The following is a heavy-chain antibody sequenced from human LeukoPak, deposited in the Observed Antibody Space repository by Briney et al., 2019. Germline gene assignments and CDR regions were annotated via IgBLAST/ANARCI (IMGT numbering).Heavy chain of an antibody. J-gene: IGHJ4*02. CDR3: ASNLFLEWLLSPGGDDY. V-gene: IGHV4-39*01. Sequence: PSETLSLTCTVSGGSLSSSSYYWGWIRQPPGKGLEWFGSIYYSGSTYYNPSLKSRVTISVDTSKDQFSLKVTSVTAADTAVYYCASNLFLEWLLSPGGDDYWGQGILVTVSS. D-gene: IGHD3-3*01. CDR1: GGSLSSSSYY. CDR2: IYYSGST.